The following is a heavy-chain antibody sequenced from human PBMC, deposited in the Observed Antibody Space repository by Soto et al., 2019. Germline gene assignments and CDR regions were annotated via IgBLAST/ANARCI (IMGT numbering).Heavy chain of an antibody. CDR3: ARGRQWLKRRLYYFDY. V-gene: IGHV1-69*01. Sequence: QVQLVQSGAEVKKPGSSVKVSCTASGGTFSSYAISWVRQAPGQGLEWMGGIIPIFGTANYAQKFQGRVTITADESTSTAYMELSSLRSEDTAVYYCARGRQWLKRRLYYFDYWGQGTLVTVSS. D-gene: IGHD6-19*01. J-gene: IGHJ4*02. CDR1: GGTFSSYA. CDR2: IIPIFGTA.